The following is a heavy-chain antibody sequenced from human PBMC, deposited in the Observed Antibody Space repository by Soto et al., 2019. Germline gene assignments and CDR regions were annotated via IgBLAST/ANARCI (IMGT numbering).Heavy chain of an antibody. J-gene: IGHJ4*01. V-gene: IGHV4-4*02. CDR1: GLSISSDNW. D-gene: IGHD6-13*01. CDR3: ARDQGSHPGD. Sequence: QVQLQESGPGLVRPSGTVSLTCAVSGLSISSDNWWSWVRQPPGKGLEWIGEIHHSGSTNYNPSLKSRVTMSVVPSKDLFSLTLNSVTAADTAFYYCARDQGSHPGDWGHGTLVSVAS. CDR2: IHHSGST.